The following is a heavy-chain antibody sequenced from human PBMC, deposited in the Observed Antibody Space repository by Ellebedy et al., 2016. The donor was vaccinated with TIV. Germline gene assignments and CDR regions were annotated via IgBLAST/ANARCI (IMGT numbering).Heavy chain of an antibody. V-gene: IGHV5-51*01. CDR1: GYTFTSNY. J-gene: IGHJ6*03. D-gene: IGHD6-19*01. CDR3: ARLSHSSGWKEYYYYYMDV. Sequence: ASVKVSCKASGYTFTSNYMHWVRQAPGQGLEWMGIIYPGDSDTRYSPSFQGQVTISADKSISTAYLQWSSLKASDTAMYYCARLSHSSGWKEYYYYYMDVWGKGTTVTVSS. CDR2: IYPGDSDT.